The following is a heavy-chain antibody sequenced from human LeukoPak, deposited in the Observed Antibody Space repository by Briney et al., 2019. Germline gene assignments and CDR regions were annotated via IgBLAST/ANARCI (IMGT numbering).Heavy chain of an antibody. CDR3: AKDLRTGTAYYYGMDV. V-gene: IGHV3-23*01. Sequence: GGSLRLSCVASGFTFSSYAMSWVRQAPGKGLEWVSAISGSGGSTYYADSVKGRFTISRDNSKNTLYLQMNSLRAEDTAVYYCAKDLRTGTAYYYGMDVWGKGTTVTVSS. J-gene: IGHJ6*04. CDR2: ISGSGGST. D-gene: IGHD1-1*01. CDR1: GFTFSSYA.